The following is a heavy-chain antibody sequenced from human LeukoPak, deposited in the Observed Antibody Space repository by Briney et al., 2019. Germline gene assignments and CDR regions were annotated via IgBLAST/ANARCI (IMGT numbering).Heavy chain of an antibody. Sequence: GGSLRLSCAASGFTFSSYGMNWVRQAPGKGLEWVSSISSSSSYIYYADSVKGRFTISRDNAKNSLYLQMNSLRAEDTAVYYCARDAAAGTFGYWGQGTLVTVSS. V-gene: IGHV3-21*01. D-gene: IGHD6-13*01. J-gene: IGHJ4*02. CDR1: GFTFSSYG. CDR2: ISSSSSYI. CDR3: ARDAAAGTFGY.